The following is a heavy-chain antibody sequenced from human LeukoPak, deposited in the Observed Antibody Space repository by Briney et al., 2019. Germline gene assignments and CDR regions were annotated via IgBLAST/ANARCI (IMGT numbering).Heavy chain of an antibody. V-gene: IGHV3-33*01. CDR3: ARIGCTGGNCRPYYFYGMDV. J-gene: IGHJ6*02. Sequence: GGSLRLSCAAYGFTFSTYGMHWVRQAPGKGLEWVAIIWYDGSNKYYADSVKGRFTISRDNSKNTMYLQMNSLRAEDTAVYYCARIGCTGGNCRPYYFYGMDVWGQGTTVAVSS. D-gene: IGHD2-8*02. CDR1: GFTFSTYG. CDR2: IWYDGSNK.